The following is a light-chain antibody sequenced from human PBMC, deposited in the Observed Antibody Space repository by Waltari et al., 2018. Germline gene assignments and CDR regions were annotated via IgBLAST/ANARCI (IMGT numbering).Light chain of an antibody. CDR1: SLRSFY. CDR2: GKN. J-gene: IGLJ1*01. CDR3: NSRDSSGNHFYV. V-gene: IGLV3-19*01. Sequence: SSELTHDPAVSVALGQTVRITCQGDSLRSFYASWYQQKPGQAPVLVVYGKNNRPSGIPDRFSGSNSGNTASLTITGAQAEDEADYYCNSRDSSGNHFYVFGTGTKVSVL.